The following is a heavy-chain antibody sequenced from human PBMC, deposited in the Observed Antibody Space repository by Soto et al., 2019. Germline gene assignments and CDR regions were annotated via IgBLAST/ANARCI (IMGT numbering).Heavy chain of an antibody. Sequence: GGSLRLSCAASGFTFSSYEMNWVRQAPGKGLEWVSYISSSGSTIYYADSVKGRFTISRDNAKNSLYLQMNSLRAEDTAVYYCARERAPGIAAAGTLVGWFDPWGQRTLVTVSS. CDR1: GFTFSSYE. V-gene: IGHV3-48*03. J-gene: IGHJ5*02. CDR2: ISSSGSTI. D-gene: IGHD6-13*01. CDR3: ARERAPGIAAAGTLVGWFDP.